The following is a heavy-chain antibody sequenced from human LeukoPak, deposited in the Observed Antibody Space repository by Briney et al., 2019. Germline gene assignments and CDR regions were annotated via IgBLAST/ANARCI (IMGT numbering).Heavy chain of an antibody. V-gene: IGHV1-58*02. Sequence: GASVKVSCKASGFTFSGCAMQWLRQARGQRLEWIGWIVVGTGKKDYAQRFQERVTITTDMTTSTAYMELSSLRSEDRADYYCAPGVRYTYGLSLGATALISDIWGQGTKVTVSA. CDR1: GFTFSGCA. CDR3: APGVRYTYGLSLGATALISDI. CDR2: IVVGTGKK. J-gene: IGHJ3*02. D-gene: IGHD5-18*01.